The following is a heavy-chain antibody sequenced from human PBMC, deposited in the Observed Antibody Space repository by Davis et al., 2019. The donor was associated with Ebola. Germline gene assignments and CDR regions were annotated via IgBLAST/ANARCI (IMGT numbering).Heavy chain of an antibody. CDR3: ARGRGDYHSY. J-gene: IGHJ4*02. CDR1: GFTFSSYW. D-gene: IGHD4-17*01. V-gene: IGHV3-7*03. Sequence: GGSLRLSCAASGFTFSSYWMSWVRQAPGKGLEWVANIKEDGSEKYYVDSVKGRFTISRDNAKNSLYLQMNSLRVEDTALYYCARGRGDYHSYWGQGTLVTVSS. CDR2: IKEDGSEK.